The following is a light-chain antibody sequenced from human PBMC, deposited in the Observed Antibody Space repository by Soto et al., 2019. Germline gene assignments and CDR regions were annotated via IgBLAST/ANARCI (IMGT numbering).Light chain of an antibody. CDR3: QQSYKTPYT. CDR2: ASS. CDR1: QRINNY. J-gene: IGKJ2*01. Sequence: DIQMTQSPSSLSASVGDRVTITCRASQRINNYLNWYQQKPGKAPELLIYASSSLQTGVPSRFSGSGSGTDFILTISGLQPEDCATYYCQQSYKTPYTFGQGTKLEI. V-gene: IGKV1-39*01.